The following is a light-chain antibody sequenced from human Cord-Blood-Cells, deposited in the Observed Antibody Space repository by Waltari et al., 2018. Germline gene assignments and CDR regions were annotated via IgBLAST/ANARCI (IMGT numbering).Light chain of an antibody. Sequence: VMTWSPNSLTLSLGYRYIILFLCNQIVLYSSNNKNYLAWYQHKPGQPPKLLIYWASTRESGVPDRFSGSGSGTDFTLTISSLQAEDVAVYYCQQYYSTPPLTFGGGTKVEIK. J-gene: IGKJ4*01. CDR2: WAS. CDR3: QQYYSTPPLT. V-gene: IGKV4-1*01. CDR1: QIVLYSSNNKNY.